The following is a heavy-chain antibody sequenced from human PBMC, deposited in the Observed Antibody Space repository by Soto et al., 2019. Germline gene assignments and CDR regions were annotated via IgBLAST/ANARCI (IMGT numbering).Heavy chain of an antibody. Sequence: QVQLHQWGAGLLKPSETLSLSCAVYGGYFNDNYYTWFRQPPGKGLEWIGEISRSGTTKYIPSLKSRASNSFDTSKTQVSLKVTSVTAADTAVYECSTSLWFGTQVELWGQGALVTVAS. J-gene: IGHJ5*02. CDR3: STSLWFGTQVEL. CDR1: GGYFNDNY. D-gene: IGHD3-10*01. CDR2: ISRSGTT. V-gene: IGHV4-34*01.